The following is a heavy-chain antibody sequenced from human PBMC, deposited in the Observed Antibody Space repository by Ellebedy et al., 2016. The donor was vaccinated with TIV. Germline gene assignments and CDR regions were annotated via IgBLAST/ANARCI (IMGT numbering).Heavy chain of an antibody. J-gene: IGHJ3*01. V-gene: IGHV3-23*01. CDR1: GLTFSSHA. Sequence: PGGSLRLSCAASGLTFSSHAMSWVRQAPGKGPEWVSSITESGGNTYYADSVKGRFTISRDNSKDTLFLQMNSLRAEDTAIYFCARDPEGVGPAFDVWGQGTMVTVSS. CDR3: ARDPEGVGPAFDV. D-gene: IGHD1-14*01. CDR2: ITESGGNT.